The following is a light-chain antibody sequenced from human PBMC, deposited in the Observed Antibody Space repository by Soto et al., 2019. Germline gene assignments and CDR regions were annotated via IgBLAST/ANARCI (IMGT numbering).Light chain of an antibody. V-gene: IGKV3D-20*01. CDR2: DAS. Sequence: EIVLTQAPATLSLSPGERATRSCGASQSFSSSYLAWYQQKPGQAPRLLIYDASSRATGVPDRFSGSGSGTDFTLTISRLETEDFAVYYCQQYGSAPYTLGQGTKLAIK. CDR1: QSFSSSY. J-gene: IGKJ2*01. CDR3: QQYGSAPYT.